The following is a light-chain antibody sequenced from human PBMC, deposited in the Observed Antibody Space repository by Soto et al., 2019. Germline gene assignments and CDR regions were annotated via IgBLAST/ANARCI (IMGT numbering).Light chain of an antibody. CDR1: QSVSSSY. CDR3: QQYGSSPPYT. Sequence: EIVLTQSPGTLSLSPGERATLSCRASQSVSSSYLAWYQQKPGQAPRLLIYGASSRATGISDRFSGSGSETDFTLTISRLEPEDFAVYYCQQYGSSPPYTFGQGTKLEIK. J-gene: IGKJ2*01. CDR2: GAS. V-gene: IGKV3-20*01.